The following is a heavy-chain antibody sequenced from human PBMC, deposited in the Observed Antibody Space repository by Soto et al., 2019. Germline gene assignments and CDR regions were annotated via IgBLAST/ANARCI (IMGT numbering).Heavy chain of an antibody. J-gene: IGHJ4*02. CDR3: VKDSCGGTCYLDS. CDR1: GFAFSSSG. Sequence: QVQLVESGGGVVQPGRSLRLSCAASGFAFSSSGMHWVRKGPGKGLEWVAVILHDGSFQYYADPVKGRSTISRDNSKNTLFLEVNNLREDDTALYYCVKDSCGGTCYLDSWGQGTLVTVAS. V-gene: IGHV3-30*18. CDR2: ILHDGSFQ. D-gene: IGHD2-15*01.